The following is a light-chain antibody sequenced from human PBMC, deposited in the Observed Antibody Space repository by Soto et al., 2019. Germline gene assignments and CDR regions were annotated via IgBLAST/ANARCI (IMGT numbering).Light chain of an antibody. CDR2: GVS. CDR1: KNDIGSSDY. CDR3: SSSTSSNTLV. J-gene: IGLJ3*02. V-gene: IGLV2-14*01. Sequence: QSALTQPASVSASPGQSITISCTGGKNDIGSSDYVSWYQQHPGKAPKLIIYGVSNRPSRTSDRFSGSKSGNTASLTISGLQADDEADYYCSSSTSSNTLVFGGGTKLTVL.